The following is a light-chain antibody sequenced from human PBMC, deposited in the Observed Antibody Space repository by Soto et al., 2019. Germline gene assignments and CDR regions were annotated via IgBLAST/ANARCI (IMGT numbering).Light chain of an antibody. CDR1: QSVSTY. Sequence: DIQMTQSPSSLSASVGDRVTIICRASQSVSTYLNWYQQKPGKAPNLLIYAASRLQSGVPSRFSGSGSGTDFTLTITSLQPDDFATYYCQQSYGTPRTFGQGTKVEFK. J-gene: IGKJ1*01. CDR2: AAS. V-gene: IGKV1-39*01. CDR3: QQSYGTPRT.